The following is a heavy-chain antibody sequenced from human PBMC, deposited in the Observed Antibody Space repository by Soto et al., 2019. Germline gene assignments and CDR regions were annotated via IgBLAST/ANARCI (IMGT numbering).Heavy chain of an antibody. J-gene: IGHJ4*02. CDR2: IYWDDAK. V-gene: IGHV2-5*02. Sequence: QITLKESGPSLVKPTQTVTLTCTFSGFSFSTSGVGVGWIRQPPGKALEWLAHIYWDDAKRFSPSLKNRLTITRETSKNQVVLTMTNMDPVDTATYCCAHVGTIFGLVILFDYWGQGTLVTVSS. CDR1: GFSFSTSGVG. CDR3: AHVGTIFGLVILFDY. D-gene: IGHD3-3*01.